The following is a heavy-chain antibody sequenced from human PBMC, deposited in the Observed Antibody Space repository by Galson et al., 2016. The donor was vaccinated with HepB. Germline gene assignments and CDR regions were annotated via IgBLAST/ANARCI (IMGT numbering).Heavy chain of an antibody. CDR2: LSRFESNI. V-gene: IGHV3-48*02. CDR1: GFSFSDYS. J-gene: IGHJ4*02. CDR3: ARDGTSGWNFFDY. Sequence: SLRLSCAASGFSFSDYSFNWVRQAPGKGLEWVSHLSRFESNIYYADSVKGRFTISRDNAGNSLYLQMNSLRDEDTAVYYCARDGTSGWNFFDYWGRGTLVTVSS. D-gene: IGHD6-19*01.